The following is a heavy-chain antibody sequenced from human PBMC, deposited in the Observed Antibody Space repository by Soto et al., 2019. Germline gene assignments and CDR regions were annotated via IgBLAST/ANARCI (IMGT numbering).Heavy chain of an antibody. V-gene: IGHV4-39*01. J-gene: IGHJ4*02. CDR2: IYYSGRT. Sequence: QLQLQESGPGLVKPSETLSLTCTVSGGSISSSSYYWGWIRQPPRKGLEWIGSIYYSGRTYYNPSHKSRVTVSVDTSKNQFSLKLSSVTAADTAVYYCARRMSSPDSDYWGQGTRVSVSS. D-gene: IGHD2-2*01. CDR1: GGSISSSSYY. CDR3: ARRMSSPDSDY.